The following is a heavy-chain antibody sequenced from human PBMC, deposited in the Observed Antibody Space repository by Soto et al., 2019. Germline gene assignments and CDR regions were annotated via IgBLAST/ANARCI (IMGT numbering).Heavy chain of an antibody. CDR1: GFTFSSYA. V-gene: IGHV3-23*01. CDR2: ISGSGGST. J-gene: IGHJ4*02. Sequence: PGGSLRLSCAASGFTFSSYAMSWVRQAPGKGLEWVSAISGSGGSTYYADSVKGRFTISRDNSKNTLYLQMSSLRAEDTAVYYCAKSGGEYQLLIRYYFDYWGQGTLVTVSS. CDR3: AKSGGEYQLLIRYYFDY. D-gene: IGHD2-2*01.